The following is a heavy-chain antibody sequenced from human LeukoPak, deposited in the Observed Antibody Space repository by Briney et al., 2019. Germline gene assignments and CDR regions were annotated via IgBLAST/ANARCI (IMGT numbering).Heavy chain of an antibody. D-gene: IGHD4-17*01. Sequence: PSETLSLTCTVSGGSISSGGYYWSWIRQPPGKGLEWIGYIYHSGSTYYNPSLKSRVTISADRSKNQFSLKLSSVTAADTAVYYCASLNDYGDHWFPVWGQGTLVTVSS. CDR1: GGSISSGGYY. J-gene: IGHJ4*02. V-gene: IGHV4-30-2*01. CDR3: ASLNDYGDHWFPV. CDR2: IYHSGST.